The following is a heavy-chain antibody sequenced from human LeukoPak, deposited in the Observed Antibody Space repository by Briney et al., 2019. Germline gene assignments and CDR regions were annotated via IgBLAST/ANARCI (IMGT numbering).Heavy chain of an antibody. CDR2: ISYSGST. V-gene: IGHV4-59*08. J-gene: IGHJ4*02. CDR1: GGSISSYY. D-gene: IGHD3-16*01. Sequence: SETLSLTCTVSGGSISSYYWSWIREPPGKGLQWIGYISYSGSTNYNSSLKSRVTMSVDTSKNQFSLKLRSVTAADTAVYYCARFGSDTYGYKYYFDSWGQGALVTVSS. CDR3: ARFGSDTYGYKYYFDS.